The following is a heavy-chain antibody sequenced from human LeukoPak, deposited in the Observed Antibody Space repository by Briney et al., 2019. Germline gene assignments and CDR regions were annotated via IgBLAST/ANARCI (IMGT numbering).Heavy chain of an antibody. J-gene: IGHJ3*02. CDR2: INTDGSST. D-gene: IGHD6-19*01. V-gene: IGHV3-74*01. Sequence: GGSLRLSCAASGFTFDDYAMHWVRQAPGKGLVWVSRINTDGSSTSYADSVKGRFTISRDNAKNTLYLQMNSLRAEDMAVYYCAREGDSSGWRGAFDIWGQGTMVTVS. CDR3: AREGDSSGWRGAFDI. CDR1: GFTFDDYA.